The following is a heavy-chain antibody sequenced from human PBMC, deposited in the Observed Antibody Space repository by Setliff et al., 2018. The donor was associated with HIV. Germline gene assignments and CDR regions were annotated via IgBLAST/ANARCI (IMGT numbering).Heavy chain of an antibody. CDR1: GRSFSGYY. D-gene: IGHD7-27*01. V-gene: IGHV4-34*01. CDR3: ARGWGHDGFDF. Sequence: PSETLSLTCAVYGRSFSGYYWNWIRKSPGKGLEWIGEINHSGGTNYNPSLKSRVTMSIDTSKNQFSLNVSSVTAADTAVYYCARGWGHDGFDFWGQGTMVTVS. CDR2: INHSGGT. J-gene: IGHJ3*01.